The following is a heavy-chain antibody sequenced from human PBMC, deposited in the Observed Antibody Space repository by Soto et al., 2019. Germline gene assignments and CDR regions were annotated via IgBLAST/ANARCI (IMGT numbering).Heavy chain of an antibody. CDR3: DGDHRDLHSFHTRRSSDL. V-gene: IGHV3-23*01. CDR1: GFSFSSYA. J-gene: IGHJ2*01. Sequence: GGSLRLSCAASGFSFSSYAMSWVRQAPGKGLEWVSSVNVDDSTYYANSVKGRFTISRDNSKDTVNLQMNSLRAEDTAVYYCDGDHRDLHSFHTRRSSDL. CDR2: VNVDDST. D-gene: IGHD4-4*01.